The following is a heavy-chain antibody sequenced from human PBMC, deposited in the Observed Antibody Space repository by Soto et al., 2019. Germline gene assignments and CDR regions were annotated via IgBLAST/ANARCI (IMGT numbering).Heavy chain of an antibody. CDR1: GGSISSGDYY. Sequence: KPSETLSLTCTVSGGSISSGDYYWSWIRQPPGKGLEWIGYIYYSGSTYYNPSLKSRVTISVDTSKNQFSLKLSSVTAADTAVYYCATSRGHALEWSFDYWGQGTLVTVSS. J-gene: IGHJ4*02. V-gene: IGHV4-30-4*01. CDR2: IYYSGST. D-gene: IGHD3-3*01. CDR3: ATSRGHALEWSFDY.